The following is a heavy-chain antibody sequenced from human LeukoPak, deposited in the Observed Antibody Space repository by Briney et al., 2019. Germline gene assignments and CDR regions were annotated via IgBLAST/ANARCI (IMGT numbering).Heavy chain of an antibody. V-gene: IGHV3-9*01. CDR1: GFTFDDYA. CDR2: ISWNSGSI. J-gene: IGHJ6*02. D-gene: IGHD2-2*01. CDR3: AKRGYCSSTSCYYYGMDV. Sequence: GGSLRLSCAASGFTFDDYAMHWVRQAPGKGLEWVSGISWNSGSIGYADSVKGRFTISRDNAKNSLYLQMNSLRAEDTALYYCAKRGYCSSTSCYYYGMDVWGQGTTVTVSS.